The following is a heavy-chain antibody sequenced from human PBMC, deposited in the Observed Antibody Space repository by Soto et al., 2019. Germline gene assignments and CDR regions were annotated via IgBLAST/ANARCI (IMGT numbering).Heavy chain of an antibody. CDR3: AKDLLSSYYYGMDA. D-gene: IGHD3-10*01. CDR2: ISGSGTDT. CDR1: GFMFGSYA. J-gene: IGHJ6*01. V-gene: IGHV3-23*01. Sequence: EVQLLESGGGLVQPGGSLRLSCAASGFMFGSYAMSWVRQAPGKGLEWVSGISGSGTDTYYADAVKGRVTISRDNAKNTLYLQMNGRRAEDTAIYYGAKDLLSSYYYGMDAWGQGTTVTVSS.